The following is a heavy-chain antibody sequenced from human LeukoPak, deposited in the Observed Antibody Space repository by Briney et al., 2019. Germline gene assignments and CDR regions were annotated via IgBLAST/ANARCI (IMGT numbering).Heavy chain of an antibody. V-gene: IGHV1-2*02. CDR2: INPNSGGT. Sequence: GASVKVSCKASGYTFTGYYMHWVRQAPGQGLEWMGWINPNSGGTNYAQKFQGRVTMTRDTSISTAYMELSRLRSDDTAVYYCARIAPGAVAGTVLGYYFDYWGQGTLVTVSS. J-gene: IGHJ4*02. D-gene: IGHD6-19*01. CDR1: GYTFTGYY. CDR3: ARIAPGAVAGTVLGYYFDY.